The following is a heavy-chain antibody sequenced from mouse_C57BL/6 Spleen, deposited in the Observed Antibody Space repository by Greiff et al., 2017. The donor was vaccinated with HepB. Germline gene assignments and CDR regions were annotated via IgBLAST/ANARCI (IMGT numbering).Heavy chain of an antibody. CDR1: GFTFSSYA. D-gene: IGHD2-1*01. Sequence: EVQGVESGGGLVKPGGSLKLSCAASGFTFSSYAMSWVRQTPEKRLEWVATISDGGSYTYYPDNVKGRFTISRDNAKNNLYLQMSHLKSEDTAMYYCARSYGNYVDYAMDYWGQGTSVTVSS. J-gene: IGHJ4*01. V-gene: IGHV5-4*01. CDR3: ARSYGNYVDYAMDY. CDR2: ISDGGSYT.